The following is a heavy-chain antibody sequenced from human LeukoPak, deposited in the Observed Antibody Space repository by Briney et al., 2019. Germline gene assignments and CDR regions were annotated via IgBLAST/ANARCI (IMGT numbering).Heavy chain of an antibody. Sequence: GGSLRLSCAASGFTFSSYWMHWVRQAPGKGLEWVSYISSSSSTIYYADSVKGRFTISRDNAKNSLYLQMNSLRAEDTAVYYCARDYFPSMVRGVIIGYFDYWGQGTLVTVSS. CDR3: ARDYFPSMVRGVIIGYFDY. CDR2: ISSSSSTI. CDR1: GFTFSSYW. V-gene: IGHV3-48*01. J-gene: IGHJ4*02. D-gene: IGHD3-10*01.